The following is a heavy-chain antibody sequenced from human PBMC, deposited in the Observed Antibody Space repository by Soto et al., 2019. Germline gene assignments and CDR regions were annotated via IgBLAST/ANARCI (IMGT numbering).Heavy chain of an antibody. CDR2: INAGNGNT. V-gene: IGHV1-3*01. Sequence: ASVRVSCKASGYTFTSYAMHWVRQAPGQRLEWMGWINAGNGNTKYSQKFQGRVTITRDTTASTAYMELSSLRSEDTAVYYCASSPTIFGVVPLNNWFNPWGQGTLVTVSS. CDR3: ASSPTIFGVVPLNNWFNP. CDR1: GYTFTSYA. J-gene: IGHJ5*02. D-gene: IGHD3-3*01.